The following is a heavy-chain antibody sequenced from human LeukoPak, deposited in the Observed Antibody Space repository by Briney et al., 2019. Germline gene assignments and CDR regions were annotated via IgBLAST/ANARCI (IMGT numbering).Heavy chain of an antibody. Sequence: SETLSLTCTVSGGSISSSSYYWGWIRQPPGKGLEWIGSIYYSGSTYYNPSLKSRVTISVDTSKNQFSLKLSSVTAADTAVYYCACWEVHGSAYVPAFDLWGQGTMVTVSS. CDR2: IYYSGST. CDR3: ACWEVHGSAYVPAFDL. J-gene: IGHJ3*01. CDR1: GGSISSSSYY. D-gene: IGHD3-22*01. V-gene: IGHV4-39*07.